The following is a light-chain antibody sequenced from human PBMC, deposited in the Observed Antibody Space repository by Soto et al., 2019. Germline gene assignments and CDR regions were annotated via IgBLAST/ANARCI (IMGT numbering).Light chain of an antibody. CDR3: QHYNSYPEA. CDR1: QTISSW. CDR2: KAS. V-gene: IGKV1-5*03. J-gene: IGKJ1*01. Sequence: DIQMTQSPSTLSGSVGDRVTITCRASQTISSWLAWYQKKPGKAPKILIYKASTLKSGVPSRFSGSGSGTEFNLTISRLQPDDFATYYCQHYNSYPEAFGQGTKVEIK.